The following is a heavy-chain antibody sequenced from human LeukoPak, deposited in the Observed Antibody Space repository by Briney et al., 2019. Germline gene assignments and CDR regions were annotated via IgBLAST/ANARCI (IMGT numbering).Heavy chain of an antibody. D-gene: IGHD2-21*02. CDR1: GYTFTGYY. Sequence: GASVKVSCKASGYTFTGYYMHWVRQAPGQGLEWMGWINPNSGGTNYAQKFQGRVTMTRDTSISTAYMELSRLRSDDTAVYYCARVWVTYCGGDCYSGAFDIWGQGTMVTVSS. V-gene: IGHV1-2*02. J-gene: IGHJ3*02. CDR2: INPNSGGT. CDR3: ARVWVTYCGGDCYSGAFDI.